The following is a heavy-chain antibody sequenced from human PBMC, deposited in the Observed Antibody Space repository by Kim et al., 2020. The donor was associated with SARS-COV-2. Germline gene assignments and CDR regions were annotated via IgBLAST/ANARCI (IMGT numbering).Heavy chain of an antibody. CDR1: GFTFSSYD. CDR3: ARDPPDIVVPAAKAPPGMDV. Sequence: GGSLRLSCAASGFTFSSYDMHWVRQATGKGLEWVSAIGTAGDTYYPGSVKGRFTISRENAKNSLYLQMNSLRAGDTAVYYCARDPPDIVVPAAKAPPGMDVWGQGTTVTVSS. J-gene: IGHJ6*02. V-gene: IGHV3-13*01. CDR2: IGTAGDT. D-gene: IGHD2-2*01.